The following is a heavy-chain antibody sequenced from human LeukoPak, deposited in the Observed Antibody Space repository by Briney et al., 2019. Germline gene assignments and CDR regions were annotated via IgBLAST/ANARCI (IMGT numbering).Heavy chain of an antibody. CDR2: IYYSGST. CDR3: ARENLVPASGSPHSFYYGMDV. J-gene: IGHJ6*04. CDR1: GGSFSGYY. V-gene: IGHV4-59*01. D-gene: IGHD2-8*02. Sequence: SETLPLTCAVYGGSFSGYYWSWIRQPPGKGLEWIGYIYYSGSTTYNPSLKSRVTISVDTSKNQFSLRLISVTAADTAMYYCARENLVPASGSPHSFYYGMDVWGKGTTVTVSS.